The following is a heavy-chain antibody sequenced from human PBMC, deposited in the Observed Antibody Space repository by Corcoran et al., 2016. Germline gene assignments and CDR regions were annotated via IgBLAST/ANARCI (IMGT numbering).Heavy chain of an antibody. V-gene: IGHV1-8*01. J-gene: IGHJ5*02. CDR3: ARGRRHYDFWSGYYTGMDNWFDP. CDR2: MNPNSGNT. Sequence: QVQLVQSGAEVKKPGASVKVSCKASGYTFTSYDINWVRQATGQGLEWMGWMNPNSGNTGYAQKFQGRVTMTRNTSISTAYMELSSLRSEDTAGYYCARGRRHYDFWSGYYTGMDNWFDPWGQGTLVTVSS. D-gene: IGHD3-3*01. CDR1: GYTFTSYD.